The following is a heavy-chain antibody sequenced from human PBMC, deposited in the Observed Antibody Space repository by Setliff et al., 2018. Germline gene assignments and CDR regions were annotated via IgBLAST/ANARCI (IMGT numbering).Heavy chain of an antibody. CDR3: ARLVMRGVVDYFDY. V-gene: IGHV3-53*01. CDR2: IYNIGET. CDR1: GLTVSNDF. J-gene: IGHJ4*02. Sequence: LRLSCVVSGLTVSNDFMGWVRQAPGKGLEWVSVIYNIGETRYADSVKGRFTISRDKSKNSLYLEMNSLRAEDTAVYYCARLVMRGVVDYFDYWGQGTLVTVSS. D-gene: IGHD3-10*01.